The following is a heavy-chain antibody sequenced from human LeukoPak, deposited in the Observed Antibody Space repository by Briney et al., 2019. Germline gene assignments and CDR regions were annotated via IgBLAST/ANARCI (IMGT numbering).Heavy chain of an antibody. CDR3: ARDLVWFDP. J-gene: IGHJ5*02. CDR2: IYTSGTT. V-gene: IGHV4-4*07. D-gene: IGHD2-8*02. CDR1: GGSFSGYY. Sequence: SETLSLTCAVYGGSFSGYYWSWIRQPAGKGLEWIGRIYTSGTTNYNPSLKSRVTISLDTSKNQFSLKLSSVTAADTAMYYCARDLVWFDPWGQGTLVTVSS.